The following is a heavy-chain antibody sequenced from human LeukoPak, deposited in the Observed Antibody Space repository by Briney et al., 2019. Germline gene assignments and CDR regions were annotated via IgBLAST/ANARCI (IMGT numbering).Heavy chain of an antibody. CDR3: ARGTTYYDFWSGYADWFDP. CDR2: INHSGST. J-gene: IGHJ5*02. CDR1: GGSFSGYY. Sequence: SETLSLTCAVYGGSFSGYYWSGIRQPPGKGLDWIGEINHSGSTNYNPSLKSRVTISVDTSKNQFSLKLSSVTAADTAVYYCARGTTYYDFWSGYADWFDPWGQGTLVTVSS. V-gene: IGHV4-34*01. D-gene: IGHD3-3*01.